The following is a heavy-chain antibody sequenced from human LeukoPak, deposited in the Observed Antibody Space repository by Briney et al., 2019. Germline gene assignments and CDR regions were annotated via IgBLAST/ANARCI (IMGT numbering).Heavy chain of an antibody. CDR2: INTDGSST. CDR3: ARRGLTHTHWYFDL. Sequence: GGSLRLSCAASGFIFSSYWMHWVRHAPGKGLAWVSRINTDGSSTSYADSVKGRFTISRDNSKNTLYLQMNSLRAEDTAVYYCARRGLTHTHWYFDLWGRGTLVTVSS. J-gene: IGHJ2*01. V-gene: IGHV3-74*01. CDR1: GFIFSSYW. D-gene: IGHD3-9*01.